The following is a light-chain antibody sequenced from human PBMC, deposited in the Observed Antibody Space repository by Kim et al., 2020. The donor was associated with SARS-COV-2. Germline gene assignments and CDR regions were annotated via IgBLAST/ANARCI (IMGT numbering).Light chain of an antibody. J-gene: IGLJ2*01. CDR1: SSDVGAYDY. V-gene: IGLV2-8*01. CDR3: CSYEENSNIVV. CDR2: EVT. Sequence: QSVTISCSGTSSDVGAYDYVSCYQQHPGKDPKLLMYEVTKQRSGVPDRCSCCKSGNKAALPVFGLQNEEEDDYYCCSYEENSNIVVLGGGTQLTVL.